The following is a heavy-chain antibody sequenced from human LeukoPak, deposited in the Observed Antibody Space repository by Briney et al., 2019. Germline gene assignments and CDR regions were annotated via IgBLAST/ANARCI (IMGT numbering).Heavy chain of an antibody. CDR3: ASPGTTYAFDY. J-gene: IGHJ4*02. CDR1: GGTLSSYA. V-gene: IGHV1-69*04. Sequence: SVKVSCKASGGTLSSYAISWVRQAPGQGLEWMGRIIPILGIASYAQKFQGRVTITADKSTSTAYMELSSLRSEDTAVYYCASPGTTYAFDYWGQGTLVTVSS. CDR2: IIPILGIA. D-gene: IGHD4-11*01.